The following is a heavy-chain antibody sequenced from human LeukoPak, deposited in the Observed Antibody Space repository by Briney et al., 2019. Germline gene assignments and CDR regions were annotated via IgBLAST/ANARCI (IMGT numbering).Heavy chain of an antibody. D-gene: IGHD6-25*01. V-gene: IGHV4-39*01. CDR3: ARLHRIAAAAPTAIDL. Sequence: PSETLTLICTVSGGSISSSSYYWGRIRPPPGKGLERIGRIYYSGSTYHNPYLKSRVTISVDTSKTQISLKLNSATAADTAVYYCARLHRIAAAAPTAIDLWGRGTLVTVSS. J-gene: IGHJ2*01. CDR1: GGSISSSSYY. CDR2: IYYSGST.